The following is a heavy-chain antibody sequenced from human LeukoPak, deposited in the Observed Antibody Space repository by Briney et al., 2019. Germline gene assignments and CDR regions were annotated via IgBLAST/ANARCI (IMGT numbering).Heavy chain of an antibody. Sequence: SETLSLTCTVSGGSISSYYWSWIRQPPGKGLEWIGNIYYSGSTNYNPSLKSRVTISVDTSKNQFSLRLSSVTAADTAVYYCARRNTVAGLRGYNWFDPWGQGTLVTVSS. V-gene: IGHV4-59*01. CDR2: IYYSGST. D-gene: IGHD6-19*01. CDR1: GGSISSYY. J-gene: IGHJ5*02. CDR3: ARRNTVAGLRGYNWFDP.